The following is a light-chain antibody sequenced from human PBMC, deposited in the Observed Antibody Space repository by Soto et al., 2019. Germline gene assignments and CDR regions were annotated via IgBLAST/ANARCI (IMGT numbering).Light chain of an antibody. Sequence: DIQMTQSPSSLSASVGDRVTISCQASQNIDNYLNWYQQKPGKAPNLLIYDASNLETGVPSRFSGSVSGTDFTFTIDSLQTEDSATYYCQNYDHVQVTFGQGTRLEI. J-gene: IGKJ5*01. V-gene: IGKV1-33*01. CDR2: DAS. CDR1: QNIDNY. CDR3: QNYDHVQVT.